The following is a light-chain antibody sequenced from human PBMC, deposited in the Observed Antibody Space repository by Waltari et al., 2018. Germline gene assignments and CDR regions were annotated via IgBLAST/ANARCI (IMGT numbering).Light chain of an antibody. CDR3: QTGGHGTWV. Sequence: QLPEEGRRFLMKLNADGSHSRGAEIPDRFSGSSSGAERYLTISSLQPEDEADYYCQTGGHGTWVFGGGTKLTVL. V-gene: IGLV4-69*01. J-gene: IGLJ3*02. CDR2: LNADGSH.